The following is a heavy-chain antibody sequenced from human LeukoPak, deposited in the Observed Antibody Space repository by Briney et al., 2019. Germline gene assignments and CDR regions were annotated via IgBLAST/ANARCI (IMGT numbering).Heavy chain of an antibody. CDR3: ARCLYDSSGYYVY. CDR1: GYAFTTYG. Sequence: ASVKVSCKASGYAFTTYGISWVRQAPGQGLEWMGWISAYNGNTNYAQKLQGRVTMTTDTSTSTAYTELRSLRSDDTAVYYCARCLYDSSGYYVYWGQGTLVTVSS. D-gene: IGHD3-22*01. V-gene: IGHV1-18*01. CDR2: ISAYNGNT. J-gene: IGHJ4*02.